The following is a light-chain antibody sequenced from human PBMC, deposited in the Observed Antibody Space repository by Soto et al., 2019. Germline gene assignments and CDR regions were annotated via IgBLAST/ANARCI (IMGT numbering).Light chain of an antibody. J-gene: IGLJ1*01. V-gene: IGLV2-14*01. CDR1: SSDVGGYNY. Sequence: QSVLTQPASVSGSPGQSITISCTGTSSDVGGYNYVSWYQQHPGKAPKLVIYEVSNRPSGVSNRLPGSKSGNTATLTISGLQAEDETDYYCSSYTSSSTHVFGTGTKVTVL. CDR3: SSYTSSSTHV. CDR2: EVS.